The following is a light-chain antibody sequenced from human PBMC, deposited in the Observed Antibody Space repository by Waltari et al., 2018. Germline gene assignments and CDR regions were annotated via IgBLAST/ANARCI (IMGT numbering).Light chain of an antibody. CDR1: SSDIGGYNY. Sequence: QSALTQPASVSGSPGQSITISCTGTSSDIGGYNYVSWYQQVPGKAPKLIIYDVSNRPSGFSIRFSGSKSGNTASLTISGLQAEDEANYYCSSYIDSSTLELFGGGTSLTVL. J-gene: IGLJ2*01. CDR2: DVS. V-gene: IGLV2-14*03. CDR3: SSYIDSSTLEL.